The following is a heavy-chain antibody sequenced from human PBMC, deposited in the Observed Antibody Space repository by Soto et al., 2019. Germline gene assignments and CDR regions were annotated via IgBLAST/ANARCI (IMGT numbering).Heavy chain of an antibody. CDR2: ISYGGST. CDR1: GGSISSSSYY. J-gene: IGHJ4*02. Sequence: QLQLQESGPGPVKPSETLSLSCTVTGGSISSSSYYWGWIRQPPGKGLEWIGSISYGGSTYYNPSLKSRVTISVDTSKNQFSLKLSSVTAADTAVYYCARHNTGLGRADYWGQGTLVTVSS. CDR3: ARHNTGLGRADY. V-gene: IGHV4-39*01.